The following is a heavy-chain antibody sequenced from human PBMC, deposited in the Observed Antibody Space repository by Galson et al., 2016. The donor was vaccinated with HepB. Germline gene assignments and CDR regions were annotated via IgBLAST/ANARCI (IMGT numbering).Heavy chain of an antibody. CDR2: ITWNSDSI. D-gene: IGHD3-3*01. CDR3: ARGGRFLEWYYYGMDV. CDR1: GFNFENYA. V-gene: IGHV3-9*01. J-gene: IGHJ6*02. Sequence: LRLSCAASGFNFENYAMHWVRQAPGKGLEWVPGITWNSDSIGYAESVKGRFTTSRDNAESSMYLQLNSLRREDTALYFCARGGRFLEWYYYGMDVWGQGTTVTVSS.